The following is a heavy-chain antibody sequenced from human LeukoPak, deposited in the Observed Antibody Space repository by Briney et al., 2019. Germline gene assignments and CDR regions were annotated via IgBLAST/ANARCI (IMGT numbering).Heavy chain of an antibody. CDR3: AGSRDYGDSGSWYQH. CDR2: INPNSGGT. CDR1: GYTFTGYY. V-gene: IGHV1-2*02. D-gene: IGHD4-17*01. Sequence: ASVKVSCKASGYTFTGYYMHWVRQAPGQGLEWMGWINPNSGGTNYAQKFQGRVTMTRDTSISTAYMELSRLRSDDTAVYYCAGSRDYGDSGSWYQHWGQGTLVTVSS. J-gene: IGHJ1*01.